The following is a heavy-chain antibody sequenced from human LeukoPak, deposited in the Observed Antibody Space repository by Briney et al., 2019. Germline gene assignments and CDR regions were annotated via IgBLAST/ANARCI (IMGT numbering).Heavy chain of an antibody. D-gene: IGHD1-26*01. CDR1: GGSISTYY. J-gene: IGHJ4*02. Sequence: SETLSLTCTVSGGSISTYYWSWIRQPPGKGLEWIGYIYYSGNTNYNPSLKSRVTISVDTSKNQFSLKLSSVTAADTAMYFCARAYSRSYSHFDDWGQGTLVTVSS. CDR2: IYYSGNT. V-gene: IGHV4-59*08. CDR3: ARAYSRSYSHFDD.